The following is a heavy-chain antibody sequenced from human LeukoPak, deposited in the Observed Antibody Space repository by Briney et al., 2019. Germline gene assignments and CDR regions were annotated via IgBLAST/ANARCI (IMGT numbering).Heavy chain of an antibody. CDR1: GFTISSHG. J-gene: IGHJ4*02. V-gene: IGHV3-53*01. D-gene: IGHD1-1*01. CDR3: ARYDNGKDYFDY. CDR2: MYSGGGT. Sequence: GGSLRLSCAVSGFTISSHGMHWVRQAPGKGLEWVSLMYSGGGTSYADSVKGRFTISRDTSKNTLYLQMSSLRAEDTALYYCARYDNGKDYFDYWGQGTLVTVSS.